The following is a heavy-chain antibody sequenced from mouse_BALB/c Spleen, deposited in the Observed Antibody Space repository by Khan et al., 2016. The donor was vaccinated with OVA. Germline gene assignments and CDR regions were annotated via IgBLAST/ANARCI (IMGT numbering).Heavy chain of an antibody. CDR3: AGVGSSGTAWFAY. V-gene: IGHV3-6*01. CDR2: IRYDGDS. CDR1: GYSITSGYF. J-gene: IGHJ3*01. Sequence: EVQLQESGPGLVKPTQSLSLTCSVTGYSITSGYFWNWIRQFPGNKLEWMGYIRYDGDSNYNPSLKNRISITRDTSKNQIFLKLNSVTPADTATYYSAGVGSSGTAWFAYGGQGTRVTVSA. D-gene: IGHD3-1*01.